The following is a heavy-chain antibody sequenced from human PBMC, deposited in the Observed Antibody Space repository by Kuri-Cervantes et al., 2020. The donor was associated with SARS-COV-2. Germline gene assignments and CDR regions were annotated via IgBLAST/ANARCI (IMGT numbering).Heavy chain of an antibody. V-gene: IGHV3-30*02. D-gene: IGHD5-12*01. Sequence: GESLKISCAASGFTFSNYGMHWVRQAPGKGLEWVAFLRYDGGEKHYADSVKGRSTISRDSSKNTLYLEMNNLRVEDTAVYYCGKDPAYRGAYDLGKLDYWGQGTLVTVSS. J-gene: IGHJ4*02. CDR2: LRYDGGEK. CDR1: GFTFSNYG. CDR3: GKDPAYRGAYDLGKLDY.